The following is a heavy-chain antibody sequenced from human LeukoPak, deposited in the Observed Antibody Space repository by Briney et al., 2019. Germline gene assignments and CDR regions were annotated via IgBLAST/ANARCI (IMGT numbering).Heavy chain of an antibody. Sequence: GGSLRLSCAASGFTFGNYAMSWVRQAPGKGLEWVSVICATGDNSYYAESVKGRFTISRDNSKITLYLQMHSLRVDDTAVYYCEEATGASCYSTLVYWGQGALVTVSS. CDR1: GFTFGNYA. J-gene: IGHJ4*02. CDR2: ICATGDNS. D-gene: IGHD2-2*02. CDR3: EEATGASCYSTLVY. V-gene: IGHV3-23*01.